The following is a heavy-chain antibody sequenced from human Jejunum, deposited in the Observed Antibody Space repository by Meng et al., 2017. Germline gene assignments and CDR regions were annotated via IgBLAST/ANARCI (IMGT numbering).Heavy chain of an antibody. CDR1: GYTFTNYA. V-gene: IGHV7-4-1*02. CDR3: VLGPTTAAFDY. Sequence: QVQVVQFGLGLKKPGASVKVSCKASGYTFTNYAMNWVRQAPGQGPEWMGWINTNTGNPTYAQGFTGRFVFSLDTSVSTTYLQISSLEAEDTAVYYCVLGPTTAAFDYWGQGTLVTVSS. D-gene: IGHD1-26*01. CDR2: INTNTGNP. J-gene: IGHJ4*02.